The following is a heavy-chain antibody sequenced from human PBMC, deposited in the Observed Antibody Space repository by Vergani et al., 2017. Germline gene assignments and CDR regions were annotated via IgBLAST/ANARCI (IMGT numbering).Heavy chain of an antibody. CDR1: GFTFTSSA. J-gene: IGHJ4*02. D-gene: IGHD3-22*01. CDR2: IVVGSGNT. V-gene: IGHV1-58*02. CDR3: ARDRGYYDSSGYYYLDY. Sequence: QMQLVQSGPEVKKPGTSVKVSCKASGFTFTSSAMQWVRQARGQRLEWIGWIVVGSGNTNYAQKFQERVTITRDMSTSTAYMELSSLRSEDTAVYYCARDRGYYDSSGYYYLDYWGQGTLVTVSS.